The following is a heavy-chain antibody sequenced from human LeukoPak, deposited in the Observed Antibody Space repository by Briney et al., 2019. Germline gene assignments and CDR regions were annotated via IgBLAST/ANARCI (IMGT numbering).Heavy chain of an antibody. CDR2: ISAYNGNT. Sequence: GASAKVSFKASGYTFTSYGISWVRQAPGQGLEWMGWISAYNGNTNYAQKLQGRVTMTTDTSTSTAYMELRSLRSDDTAVYYCARDPESSGFYYYYYYGMDVWGQGTTVTVSS. V-gene: IGHV1-18*01. CDR3: ARDPESSGFYYYYYYGMDV. J-gene: IGHJ6*02. D-gene: IGHD6-19*01. CDR1: GYTFTSYG.